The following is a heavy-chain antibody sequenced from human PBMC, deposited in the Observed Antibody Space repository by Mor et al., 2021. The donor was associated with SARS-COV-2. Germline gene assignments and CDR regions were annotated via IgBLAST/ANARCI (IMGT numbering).Heavy chain of an antibody. CDR2: ISSSSSYI. Sequence: LEWVSSISSSSSYINYADSVKGRFTVSRDNAENALFLQLNSLRVEDTAVYYCARDEWLVEWERLGIFDLWGQGT. V-gene: IGHV3-21*01. J-gene: IGHJ4*02. D-gene: IGHD1-26*01. CDR3: ARDEWLVEWERLGIFDL.